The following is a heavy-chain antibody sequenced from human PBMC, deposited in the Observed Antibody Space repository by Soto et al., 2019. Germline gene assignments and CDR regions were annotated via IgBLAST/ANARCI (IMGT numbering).Heavy chain of an antibody. D-gene: IGHD3-10*01. CDR1: GGSISSSSYY. V-gene: IGHV4-39*01. Sequence: QLQLQESGPGLVKPSETLSLTCTVSGGSISSSSYYWGWIRQPPGKGLEWIGSIYYSGSTYYNPSLKSRVTISVDTAKNQFSLKLSSVTAADTAVYYCASPGNYGSGSYLYYLDYWGQGTLVTVSS. CDR3: ASPGNYGSGSYLYYLDY. CDR2: IYYSGST. J-gene: IGHJ4*02.